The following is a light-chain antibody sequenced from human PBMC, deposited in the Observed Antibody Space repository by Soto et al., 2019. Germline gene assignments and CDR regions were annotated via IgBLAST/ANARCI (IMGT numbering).Light chain of an antibody. CDR1: QTISSW. CDR2: KAS. J-gene: IGKJ1*01. CDR3: QHYNSYSEA. Sequence: DIQMTQSPSTLSGSVGDRVTITCRASQTISSWLAWYQQKPGKAPKLLIYKASTLKSGVPSRFIGSGSGTEFTLTISSLQTDDFATYYCQHYNSYSEAFGQGTKVEL. V-gene: IGKV1-5*03.